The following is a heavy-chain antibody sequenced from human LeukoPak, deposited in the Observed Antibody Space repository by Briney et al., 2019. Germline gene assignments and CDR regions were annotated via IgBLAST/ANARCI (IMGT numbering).Heavy chain of an antibody. Sequence: SETLSLTCTVSGGSISSYYWSWIRQPPGKGLEWIGYIYYSGSTNYNPSLKSRVTISVDTSKNQFSLKLSSVTAADTAVYYCARVTAMVRGVIIPSHGDYWGQGTLVTVSS. CDR3: ARVTAMVRGVIIPSHGDY. CDR2: IYYSGST. CDR1: GGSISSYY. J-gene: IGHJ4*02. V-gene: IGHV4-59*12. D-gene: IGHD3-10*01.